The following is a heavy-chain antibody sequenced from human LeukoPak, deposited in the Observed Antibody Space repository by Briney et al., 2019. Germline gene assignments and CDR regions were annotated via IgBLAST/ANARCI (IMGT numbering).Heavy chain of an antibody. CDR1: GASFSGYY. CDR3: ARGGKIVVVPAAKTYYYYYMDV. D-gene: IGHD2-2*01. CDR2: INHSGST. J-gene: IGHJ6*03. V-gene: IGHV4-34*01. Sequence: SETLSLTCAVYGASFSGYYWSWIRQPPGKGLEWIGEINHSGSTNYNPSLKSRVTISVDTSKNQFSLKLSSVTAADTAVYYCARGGKIVVVPAAKTYYYYYMDVWGKGTTVTVSS.